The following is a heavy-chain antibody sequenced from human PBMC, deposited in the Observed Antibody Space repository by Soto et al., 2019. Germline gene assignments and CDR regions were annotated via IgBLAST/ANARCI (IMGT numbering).Heavy chain of an antibody. CDR1: GFTFSSYA. Sequence: EVQLLESGGGLVQPGGSLRLSCAASGFTFSSYAMSWVRQAPGKGLEWVSAISSSGSSTYYADSVKGRFTISRDNSKNTLYPQMHSLRAEDTAVYYCATDTSTWYGGLDYYAMDVWGQGTTVTVS. J-gene: IGHJ6*02. V-gene: IGHV3-23*01. D-gene: IGHD6-13*01. CDR2: ISSSGSST. CDR3: ATDTSTWYGGLDYYAMDV.